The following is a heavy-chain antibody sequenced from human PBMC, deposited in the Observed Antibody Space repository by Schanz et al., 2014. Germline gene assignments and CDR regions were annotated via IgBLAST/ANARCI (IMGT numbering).Heavy chain of an antibody. V-gene: IGHV3-23*01. CDR1: GFTFSSYA. CDR3: ARESSNDMVLVRGAVMDH. Sequence: EVHLLDSGGGLVQPGGSLRLSCAASGFTFSSYAMSWVRQAPGKGLEWVSSISSGGNPYYANSVKGRFGISRDNSKNTVDLQMNSLRPGDTAVYYCARESSNDMVLVRGAVMDHWGQGILVTVSS. D-gene: IGHD1-1*01. J-gene: IGHJ4*02. CDR2: ISSGGNP.